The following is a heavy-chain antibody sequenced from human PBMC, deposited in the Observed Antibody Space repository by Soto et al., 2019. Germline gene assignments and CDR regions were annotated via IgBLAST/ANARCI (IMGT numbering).Heavy chain of an antibody. J-gene: IGHJ4*02. CDR3: AIGMTTVTTFDY. CDR2: IYHSGST. V-gene: IGHV4-30-2*01. Sequence: QLQLQESGSGLVKPSQTLSLTCAVSGGSISSGGYFCSWIRQPPGKGLEWMGYIYHSGSTYYTPSLKSRVSISVDRAKNQFSLKLSSVTAADTAVYYCAIGMTTVTTFDYWGQGTLVTVSS. CDR1: GGSISSGGYF. D-gene: IGHD4-4*01.